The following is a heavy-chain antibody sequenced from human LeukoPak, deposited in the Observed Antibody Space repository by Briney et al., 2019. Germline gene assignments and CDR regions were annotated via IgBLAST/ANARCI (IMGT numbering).Heavy chain of an antibody. CDR1: GGSISSYY. J-gene: IGHJ6*03. V-gene: IGHV4-4*07. D-gene: IGHD2-21*02. Sequence: PSETLFLTCTVSGGSISSYYWSWIRQPAGKGLEWIGRIYTSGSTNYNPSLKSRVTMSVDTSKNQFSLKLSSVTAADTAVYYCAREGASAYCGGDCYYYYYYYYMDVWGKGTTVTVSS. CDR3: AREGASAYCGGDCYYYYYYYYMDV. CDR2: IYTSGST.